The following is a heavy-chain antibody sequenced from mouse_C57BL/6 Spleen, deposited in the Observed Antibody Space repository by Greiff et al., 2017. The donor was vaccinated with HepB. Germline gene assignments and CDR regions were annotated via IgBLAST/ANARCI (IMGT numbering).Heavy chain of an antibody. CDR1: GFTFSDYG. CDR2: ISSGSSTI. V-gene: IGHV5-17*01. D-gene: IGHD2-3*01. J-gene: IGHJ2*01. CDR3: ARVIYDGYSYYFDY. Sequence: DVHLVESGGGLVKPGGSLKLSCAASGFTFSDYGMHWVRQAPEKGLEWVAYISSGSSTIYYADTVKGRFTISRDNAKNTLFLQMTSLRSEDTAMYYCARVIYDGYSYYFDYWGQGTTLTVSS.